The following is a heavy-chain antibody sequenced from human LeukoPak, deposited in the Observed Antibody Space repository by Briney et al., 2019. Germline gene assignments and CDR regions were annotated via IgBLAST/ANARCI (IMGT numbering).Heavy chain of an antibody. CDR1: GFTFSSYS. V-gene: IGHV3-48*04. Sequence: GGSLRLSCAASGFTFSSYSMNWVRQAPGKGLEWVSYISSSSTIYYADSVKGRFTISRDNAKNSLYLQMNSLRAEDTAVYYCARDGMVRGVKRDYYGMDVWGQGTTVTVSS. CDR2: ISSSSTI. CDR3: ARDGMVRGVKRDYYGMDV. D-gene: IGHD3-10*01. J-gene: IGHJ6*02.